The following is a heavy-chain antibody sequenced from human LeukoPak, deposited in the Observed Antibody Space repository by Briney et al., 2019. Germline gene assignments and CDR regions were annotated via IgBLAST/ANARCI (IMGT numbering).Heavy chain of an antibody. Sequence: PGGSLRLSCAASGFTFSSYEMNWVRQAPGKGLEWVSFISSRGTTIYYADSVKGRFTISRDNARTSLYLQMNSLRAEDTAVYYCARVGWFGELLGYFDYWGQGTLVTVSS. D-gene: IGHD3-10*01. CDR3: ARVGWFGELLGYFDY. CDR1: GFTFSSYE. V-gene: IGHV3-48*03. CDR2: ISSRGTTI. J-gene: IGHJ4*02.